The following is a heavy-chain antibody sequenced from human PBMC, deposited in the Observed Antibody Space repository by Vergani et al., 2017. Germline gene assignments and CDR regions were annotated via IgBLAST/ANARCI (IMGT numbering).Heavy chain of an antibody. J-gene: IGHJ4*02. CDR2: ISFDGTNE. Sequence: QVQLVESGGGVVQPGTSLRLSCVVSGFALNRHAMYWVRQAPGKGLEWVVGISFDGTNEYYPDSVKGRFTISKDISKNTLYLQMNSLRGDDTAVYYCARETRDTPSSLDYWGQGTLVTVSS. V-gene: IGHV3-30-3*01. D-gene: IGHD5-24*01. CDR1: GFALNRHA. CDR3: ARETRDTPSSLDY.